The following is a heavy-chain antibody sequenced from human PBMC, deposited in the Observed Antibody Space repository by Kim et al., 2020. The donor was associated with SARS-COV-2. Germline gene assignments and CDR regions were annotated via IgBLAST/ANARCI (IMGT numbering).Heavy chain of an antibody. CDR3: ARASTICGVVIDAFDI. D-gene: IGHD3-3*01. CDR1: GGSISSGGYY. CDR2: IYYSGST. V-gene: IGHV4-31*03. J-gene: IGHJ3*02. Sequence: SETLSLTCTVSGGSISSGGYYWSWIRQHPGKGLEWIGYIYYSGSTYYNPSLKSRVTISVDTSKNQFSLKLSSVTAADTAVYYCARASTICGVVIDAFDIWGQGTMVTVSS.